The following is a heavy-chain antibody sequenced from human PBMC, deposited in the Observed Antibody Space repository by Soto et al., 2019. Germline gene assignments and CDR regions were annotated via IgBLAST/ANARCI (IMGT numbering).Heavy chain of an antibody. J-gene: IGHJ4*02. CDR2: IYYSGST. CDR3: ARRYAASFDN. Sequence: SETLSLTCTVSGGSISSYYWSWIRQPPGKGLEWIGYIYYSGSTNYNPSLKSRVTISVDTSKNQFSLKLSSVTAADTAVYYCARRYAASFDNWGQGALVTVSS. V-gene: IGHV4-59*01. D-gene: IGHD2-15*01. CDR1: GGSISSYY.